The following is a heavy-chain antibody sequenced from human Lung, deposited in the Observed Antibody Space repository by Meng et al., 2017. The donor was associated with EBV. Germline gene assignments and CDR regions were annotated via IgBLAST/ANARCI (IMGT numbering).Heavy chain of an antibody. CDR3: ARAVDTGYFDY. V-gene: IGHV4-61*08. CDR1: GGSVSSGGYY. D-gene: IGHD5-18*01. J-gene: IGHJ4*02. Sequence: QRQLGESGQGLVRPSETLSLTCTVSGGSVSSGGYYWSWIRQPPGNGLEWIGFVYRSGSTYYNPSLKSRVIISVDRSNNQFSLELNSVSAADTAVYYCARAVDTGYFDYWGQGTLVTVSS. CDR2: VYRSGST.